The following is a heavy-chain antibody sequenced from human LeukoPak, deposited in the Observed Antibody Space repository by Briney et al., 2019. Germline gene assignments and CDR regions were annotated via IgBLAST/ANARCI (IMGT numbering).Heavy chain of an antibody. D-gene: IGHD5-24*01. V-gene: IGHV3-49*04. Sequence: GGSLRLSCTASGFTFGDYAMSWVRQAPGKGLEWVGFIRSKAYGGTTEYAASVKGRFIISRDDSKSIAYLQMNSLKTEDTAVYYCTGDSSTDGYNYWFDYWGQGTLVTVSS. CDR3: TGDSSTDGYNYWFDY. CDR1: GFTFGDYA. J-gene: IGHJ4*02. CDR2: IRSKAYGGTT.